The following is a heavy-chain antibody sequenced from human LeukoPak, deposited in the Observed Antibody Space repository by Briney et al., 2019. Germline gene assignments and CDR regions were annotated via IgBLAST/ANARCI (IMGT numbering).Heavy chain of an antibody. CDR2: TYYRSKWYN. CDR1: GDSVSSNSAA. D-gene: IGHD2-8*01. CDR3: ATVYAQNDAFDI. Sequence: SQTLSLTCAISGDSVSSNSAAWNWIRQSPSRGLEGLGRTYYRSKWYNDYAVSVKSRITINPDTSKNQFSLQLNSVTPEDTAVYYCATVYAQNDAFDIWGQGTMVTVSS. J-gene: IGHJ3*02. V-gene: IGHV6-1*01.